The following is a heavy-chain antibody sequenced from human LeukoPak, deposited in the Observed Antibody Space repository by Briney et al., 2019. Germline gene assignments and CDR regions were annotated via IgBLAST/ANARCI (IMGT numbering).Heavy chain of an antibody. Sequence: PGGSLRLSCAASGFTFSSYSMNWVRQAPGKGLEWVSYISSSSSTIYYADSVKGRFTISRDNAKNSLYLQMNSLRGEDTAVYYCARDQGDYGDSYCYYGMDVWGQGTTVTVSS. CDR2: ISSSSSTI. CDR3: ARDQGDYGDSYCYYGMDV. D-gene: IGHD4-17*01. CDR1: GFTFSSYS. V-gene: IGHV3-48*01. J-gene: IGHJ6*02.